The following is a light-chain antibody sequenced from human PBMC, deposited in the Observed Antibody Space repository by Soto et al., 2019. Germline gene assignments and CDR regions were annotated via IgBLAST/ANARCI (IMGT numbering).Light chain of an antibody. CDR1: QGVSSY. Sequence: DIQMTQSPSSLSASVGDRVTITCRASQGVSSYLAWYQQKPGKVPKLLIYGASTLHSGVPSRFSGSGSGTDFTLTISSLQPEDVATYYCQQYNSGPNTFGPGTKVDIK. CDR3: QQYNSGPNT. V-gene: IGKV1-27*01. CDR2: GAS. J-gene: IGKJ3*01.